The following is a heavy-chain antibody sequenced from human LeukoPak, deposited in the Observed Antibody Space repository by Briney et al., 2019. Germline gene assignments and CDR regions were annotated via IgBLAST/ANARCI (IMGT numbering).Heavy chain of an antibody. V-gene: IGHV4-39*01. CDR1: GGSISSSSFY. J-gene: IGHJ4*02. Sequence: SETLSLTCTVSGGSISSSSFYWGWIRQPPGKGLEWIVTIYYSGSTYYNPSLKSRVTISVDTSKNQFSLKLTSVTAADTAVYYCARPIGAAGSSFRYWGQGTLVTVSS. CDR2: IYYSGST. CDR3: ARPIGAAGSSFRY. D-gene: IGHD6-13*01.